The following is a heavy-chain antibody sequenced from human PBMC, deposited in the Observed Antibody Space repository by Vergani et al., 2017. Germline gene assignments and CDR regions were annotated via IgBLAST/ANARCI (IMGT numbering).Heavy chain of an antibody. D-gene: IGHD3-9*01. CDR3: ARDQDDYDILTGYRYWYFDL. Sequence: QVQLQESGPGLVQPSQTLSLTCTVSGGSISSGGYYWSWIRQPAGKGLEWIGRIYTGGRTTYNPSLKSRISISIDPSKNQFSLKLSSVTAADTAIYYCARDQDDYDILTGYRYWYFDLWGRGTLVTVSS. J-gene: IGHJ2*01. CDR1: GGSISSGGYY. V-gene: IGHV4-61*02. CDR2: IYTGGRT.